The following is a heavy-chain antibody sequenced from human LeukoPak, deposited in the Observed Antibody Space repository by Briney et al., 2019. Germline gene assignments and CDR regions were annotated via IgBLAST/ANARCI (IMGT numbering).Heavy chain of an antibody. CDR1: GFTFSGSA. V-gene: IGHV3-73*01. D-gene: IGHD3-22*01. Sequence: GGSLRLSCAASGFTFSGSAMHWVRQAAGKGLVWVGRIRSKANSYATAYAASVKGRFTISRDDSKNTAYLQMNSLKTEDTAVYYCTTIVVVINDAFDIWGQGTMVTVSS. CDR2: IRSKANSYAT. CDR3: TTIVVVINDAFDI. J-gene: IGHJ3*02.